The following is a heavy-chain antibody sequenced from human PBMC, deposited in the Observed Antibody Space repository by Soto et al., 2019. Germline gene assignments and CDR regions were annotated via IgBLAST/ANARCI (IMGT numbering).Heavy chain of an antibody. CDR1: GFTFSSYA. CDR2: ISSNGGST. Sequence: GGSLRLSCAASGFTFSSYAMHWVRQAPGKGLEYVSAISSNGGSTYYANPVKGRFTISRDNSKNTLYLQMGSLRAEDMAVYYCARDSMITFGGVIVFSAFDIWGQGTMVTV. J-gene: IGHJ3*02. D-gene: IGHD3-16*02. CDR3: ARDSMITFGGVIVFSAFDI. V-gene: IGHV3-64*01.